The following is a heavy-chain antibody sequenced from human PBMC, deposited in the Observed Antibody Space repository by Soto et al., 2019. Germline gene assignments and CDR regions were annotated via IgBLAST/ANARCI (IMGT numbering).Heavy chain of an antibody. D-gene: IGHD3-22*01. CDR2: ISSSSSYI. CDR3: ARMGSSGAPPRENYYYGMDV. Sequence: NPGGSLRLSCAASGFTFSSYSMNWVRQAPGKGLEWVSFISSSSSYIYYADSVKGRFTISRDNAKNSLYLQMNSLRAEDTAVYYCARMGSSGAPPRENYYYGMDVWGQGTTVTVSS. J-gene: IGHJ6*02. CDR1: GFTFSSYS. V-gene: IGHV3-21*05.